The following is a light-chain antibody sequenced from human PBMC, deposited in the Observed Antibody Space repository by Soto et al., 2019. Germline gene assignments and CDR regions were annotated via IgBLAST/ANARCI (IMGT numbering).Light chain of an antibody. CDR1: QSLSSGY. J-gene: IGKJ1*01. V-gene: IGKV3D-20*01. CDR3: QQYATSTRT. CDR2: DTS. Sequence: EIVLTQSPVTLSLSPGERATLSCGASQSLSSGYLAWYQQKPGLAPRLLIYDTSRRAPGIPDRFSGRGSGTDFTLTISRLEPEDFAVYYCQQYATSTRTCGQGTKVEI.